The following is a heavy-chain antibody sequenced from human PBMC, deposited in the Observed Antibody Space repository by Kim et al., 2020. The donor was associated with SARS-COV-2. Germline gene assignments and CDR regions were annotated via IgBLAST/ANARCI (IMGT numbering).Heavy chain of an antibody. J-gene: IGHJ4*02. Sequence: GGSLRLSCAASGFTFSTYWMHWVRQAPGKGLVWVSQINGDGTSTNYADSVKGRFTISRDNAKNTLYLQMNSLRVEDTAVYYCAKLWSTSNWFDYWGQGTL. CDR3: AKLWSTSNWFDY. CDR1: GFTFSTYW. D-gene: IGHD6-13*01. V-gene: IGHV3-74*01. CDR2: INGDGTST.